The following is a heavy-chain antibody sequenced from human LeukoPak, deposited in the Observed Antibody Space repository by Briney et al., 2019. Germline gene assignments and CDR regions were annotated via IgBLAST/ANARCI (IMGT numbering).Heavy chain of an antibody. D-gene: IGHD3-10*01. J-gene: IGHJ2*01. V-gene: IGHV1-46*01. CDR2: INPSGGST. Sequence: ASVKVSCKASGYTFTSYYMHWVRQAPGQGLEWMGIINPSGGSTSYAQKFQGRVTMTRDTSTSTVYMELSSLRSEDTALYYCAKDRRYGSGSQFGFFDLWGRGTLVTVSS. CDR3: AKDRRYGSGSQFGFFDL. CDR1: GYTFTSYY.